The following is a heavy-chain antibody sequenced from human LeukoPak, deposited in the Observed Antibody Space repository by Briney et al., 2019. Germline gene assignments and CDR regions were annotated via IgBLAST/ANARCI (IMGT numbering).Heavy chain of an antibody. CDR3: ARDPLEWLVLPKAFDI. CDR1: CYTFTGYY. V-gene: IGHV1-2*02. D-gene: IGHD3-3*01. J-gene: IGHJ3*02. CDR2: INPNSGGT. Sequence: ASVKVSCKASCYTFTGYYMHWVRQAPGQGLEWMGGINPNSGGTTYAQKFQGRVTMTRDTSISTAYLDLSRLRSDDTAVYYCARDPLEWLVLPKAFDIWGQGAMVTVSS.